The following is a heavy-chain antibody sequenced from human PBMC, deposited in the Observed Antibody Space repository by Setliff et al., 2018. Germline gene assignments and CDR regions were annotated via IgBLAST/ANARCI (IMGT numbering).Heavy chain of an antibody. J-gene: IGHJ5*02. V-gene: IGHV1-18*01. Sequence: ASVKVSCKASGYTFTNYGVTWVRQAPGQGLEWMGWIGAYNGNTYNAHKFQGRVTITRDTSASTAYMELSSLRSEDTAVYYCARLGRGVSFDPWGQGTLVTVSS. CDR2: IGAYNGNT. CDR3: ARLGRGVSFDP. CDR1: GYTFTNYG. D-gene: IGHD3-10*01.